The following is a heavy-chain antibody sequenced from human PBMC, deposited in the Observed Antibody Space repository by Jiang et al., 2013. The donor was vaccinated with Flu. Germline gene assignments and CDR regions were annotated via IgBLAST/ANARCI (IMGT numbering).Heavy chain of an antibody. J-gene: IGHJ6*02. D-gene: IGHD3-3*01. V-gene: IGHV5-51*03. CDR2: IYPGDSDT. Sequence: VQLVESGAEVKKPGESLKTSCKGSGYNFPTYWIGWVRQMPGKGLEWMGIIYPGDSDTRYRPSFQGQVTISADKSISTAYLQWSSLKASDTAMYYCSETQYNDSGGHFHYYGTDAWAKGPRSPSP. CDR3: SETQYNDSGGHFHYYGTDA. CDR1: GYNFPTYW.